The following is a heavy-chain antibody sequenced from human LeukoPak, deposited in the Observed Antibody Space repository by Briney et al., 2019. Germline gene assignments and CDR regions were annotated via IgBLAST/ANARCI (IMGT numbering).Heavy chain of an antibody. J-gene: IGHJ6*02. Sequence: GGSLRLSCAASGFTFSETWMNWVRQAPGKGLEWVAAIKDDGGETDYVDSVKGRFTISRDNAKNSLYLQMNSLRAEDTAVYYCATYINWVAGDVWGQGTTVSVPS. CDR2: IKDDGGET. V-gene: IGHV3-7*01. D-gene: IGHD1-1*01. CDR1: GFTFSETW. CDR3: ATYINWVAGDV.